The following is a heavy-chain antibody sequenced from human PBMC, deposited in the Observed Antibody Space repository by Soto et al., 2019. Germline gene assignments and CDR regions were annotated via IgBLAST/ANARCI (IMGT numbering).Heavy chain of an antibody. J-gene: IGHJ4*02. V-gene: IGHV3-48*03. Sequence: EVQLVESGGGLVQPGGSLRLSCAASGFTFSSYEMNWVRQAPGKGLEWVSYISRSDTIYYADSVKGRFTISRDNAKNSLYLQMNSLRVEDTALYYCASDYCSSGSCAFDCWGQGTLVTVSS. CDR1: GFTFSSYE. CDR3: ASDYCSSGSCAFDC. D-gene: IGHD2-15*01. CDR2: ISRSDTI.